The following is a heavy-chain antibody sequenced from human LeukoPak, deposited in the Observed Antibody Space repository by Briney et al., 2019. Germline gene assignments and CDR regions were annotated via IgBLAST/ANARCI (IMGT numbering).Heavy chain of an antibody. J-gene: IGHJ2*01. CDR1: GFTFSSYA. Sequence: GGSLRFSCAASGFTFSSYAMSWVRQAPGKGLEWVSAISGSGGSTYYADSVKGRFTISRDNSKKPLYLQMNSLRAEDTAVYYCAKCVDGCKLFDLWGRGTLVTVSS. CDR3: AKCVDGCKLFDL. V-gene: IGHV3-23*01. CDR2: ISGSGGST. D-gene: IGHD5-24*01.